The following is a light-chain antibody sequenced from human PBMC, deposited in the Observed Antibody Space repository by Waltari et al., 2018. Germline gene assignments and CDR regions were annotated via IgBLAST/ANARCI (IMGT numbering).Light chain of an antibody. J-gene: IGKJ1*01. CDR1: QDISNW. CDR2: GAF. Sequence: DIQMTQSPSSVSASVGDRVTITCRASQDISNWLAWYQQKPGKGPNLLIFGAFTLQSGVPSRFSGSGSGTDFTLIISGLQPEDSATYFCQQGSSFPPTFGQGTKVEIK. V-gene: IGKV1-12*01. CDR3: QQGSSFPPT.